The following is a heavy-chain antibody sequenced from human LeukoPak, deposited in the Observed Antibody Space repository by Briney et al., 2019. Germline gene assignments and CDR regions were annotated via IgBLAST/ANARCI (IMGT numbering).Heavy chain of an antibody. CDR1: GYTFTGYY. Sequence: ASVKVSCKASGYTFTGYYMHWVRQAPGQGLEWMGWINPNSGGTNYAQKFQGRVTMTRDTSISTAYMELSRLRSDDTAVYYCARVDCSSTSCRNNNYYYYMDVWGKGTTVTISS. D-gene: IGHD2-2*01. V-gene: IGHV1-2*02. J-gene: IGHJ6*03. CDR2: INPNSGGT. CDR3: ARVDCSSTSCRNNNYYYYMDV.